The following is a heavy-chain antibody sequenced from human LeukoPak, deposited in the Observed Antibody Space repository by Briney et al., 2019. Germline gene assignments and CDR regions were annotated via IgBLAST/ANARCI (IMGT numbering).Heavy chain of an antibody. CDR1: GGSISSGSYY. CDR2: VYTSGST. V-gene: IGHV4-61*02. Sequence: SETLSLTCTVSGGSISSGSYYWSWIRQPAGKGLEWIGRVYTSGSTNYNPSLKSRVTISVDTSKNQFSLKLSSVTAADTAVYYCARTGSGYVYYYYYYMDVWGKGTTVTVSS. CDR3: ARTGSGYVYYYYYYMDV. J-gene: IGHJ6*03. D-gene: IGHD6-19*01.